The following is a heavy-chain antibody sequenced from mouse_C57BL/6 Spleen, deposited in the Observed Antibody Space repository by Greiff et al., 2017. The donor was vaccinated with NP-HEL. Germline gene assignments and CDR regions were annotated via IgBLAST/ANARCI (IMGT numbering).Heavy chain of an antibody. D-gene: IGHD2-5*01. CDR3: ASAYYSNYVPFAY. J-gene: IGHJ3*01. CDR1: GYSITSGYD. Sequence: EVKVEESGPGMVKPSQSLSLTCTVTGYSITSGYDWHWIRHFPGNKLEWMGYISYSGSTNYNPSLKSRISITHDTSKNHFFLKLNSVTTEDTATYYCASAYYSNYVPFAYWGQGTLVTVSA. CDR2: ISYSGST. V-gene: IGHV3-1*01.